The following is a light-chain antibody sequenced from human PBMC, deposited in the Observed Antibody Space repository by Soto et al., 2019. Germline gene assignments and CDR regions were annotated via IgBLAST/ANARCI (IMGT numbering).Light chain of an antibody. CDR2: APS. J-gene: IGKJ5*01. V-gene: IGKV1-9*01. Sequence: ILLTQSPSSRSASVGDRVTITCRASQGIDTSLAWYQQKPGKAPKLLIYAPSNFQSGVPSRFSGSGSGTHFTLTISSLQPEDFATYYCQQLHGYPITFGQGTRLEIK. CDR3: QQLHGYPIT. CDR1: QGIDTS.